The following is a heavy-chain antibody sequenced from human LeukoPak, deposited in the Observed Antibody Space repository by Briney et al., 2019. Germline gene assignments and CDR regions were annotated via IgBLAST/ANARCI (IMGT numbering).Heavy chain of an antibody. J-gene: IGHJ6*02. CDR3: ARLNDLRYSSSWLTGGYYYYYGMDV. CDR1: GGSFSGYY. V-gene: IGHV4-34*01. CDR2: INHSGST. D-gene: IGHD6-13*01. Sequence: PSETLSLTCAVYGGSFSGYYWSWIRQPPGKGLEWIGEINHSGSTNYNPSLKSRVTISVDTSKNQFSLKLSSVTAADTAVYYCARLNDLRYSSSWLTGGYYYYYGMDVWGQGTTVTVSS.